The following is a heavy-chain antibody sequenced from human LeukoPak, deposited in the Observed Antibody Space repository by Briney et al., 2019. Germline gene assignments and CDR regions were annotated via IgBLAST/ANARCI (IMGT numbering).Heavy chain of an antibody. J-gene: IGHJ6*02. CDR3: ARRARADSYYYGMDV. CDR1: GGSISSGGYY. V-gene: IGHV4-31*03. CDR2: IYYSGST. Sequence: SETLSLTCTVSGGSISSGGYYWSWIRQHPGQGLEWIGFIYYSGSTYYNPSLRSRVTISVDTSKNQFSLKLSSVTAADTAVYYCARRARADSYYYGMDVWGQGTTVTVSS. D-gene: IGHD3-22*01.